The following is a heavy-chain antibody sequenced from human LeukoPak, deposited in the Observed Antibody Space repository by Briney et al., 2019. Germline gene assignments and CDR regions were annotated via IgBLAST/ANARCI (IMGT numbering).Heavy chain of an antibody. D-gene: IGHD6-13*01. CDR2: INHSGST. CDR3: ARGYSSSWYYYYYMDV. J-gene: IGHJ6*03. Sequence: SETLSLTCAVYGGSFSGYYWSWIRQPPGKGLEWIGGINHSGSTNYNSSLKSRVTISVDTSKNQFSLKLSSVTAADTAVYYCARGYSSSWYYYYYMDVWGKGTTVTVSS. CDR1: GGSFSGYY. V-gene: IGHV4-34*01.